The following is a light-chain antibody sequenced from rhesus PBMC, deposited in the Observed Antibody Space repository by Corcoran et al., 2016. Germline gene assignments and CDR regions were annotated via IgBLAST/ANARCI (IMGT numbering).Light chain of an antibody. Sequence: DIQMSQSPSSLSESEGDRVTINCRESQGIRSYLNGYKRKPGKAPKLLIYYANSLSGGVPSRSNGSGSWTDFTLTIPILPPKDFATYYCPQGNSNPYSFGQGTTVEIK. V-gene: IGKV1-32*02. CDR1: QGIRSY. CDR3: PQGNSNPYS. J-gene: IGKJ2*01. CDR2: YAN.